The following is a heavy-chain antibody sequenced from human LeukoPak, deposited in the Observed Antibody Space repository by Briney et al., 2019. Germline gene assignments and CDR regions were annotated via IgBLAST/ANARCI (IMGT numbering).Heavy chain of an antibody. V-gene: IGHV3-23*01. Sequence: GGSLRLSCAASGFTFSSFVLNWVRQAPGKGLEWVSTISGSGGTTYYADSVKGRFTISRDNSKNTPYLQMNSLRAEDTAVYYCVLRGGATDYWGQGTLVTVSS. CDR2: ISGSGGTT. D-gene: IGHD3-16*01. J-gene: IGHJ4*02. CDR3: VLRGGATDY. CDR1: GFTFSSFV.